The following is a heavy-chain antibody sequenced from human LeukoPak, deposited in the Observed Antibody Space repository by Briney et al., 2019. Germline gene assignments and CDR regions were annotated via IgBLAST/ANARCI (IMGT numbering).Heavy chain of an antibody. J-gene: IGHJ4*02. CDR1: GGSISSSSYY. CDR2: IYYSGST. Sequence: SETLSLTCTVSGGSISSSSYYWGWIRQPPGKGLEWIGSIYYSGSTYYNPSLKSRVTISVDTSKNQFSLKLSSVTAADTAVYYCARMAKQPKYYFDYWGQGTLVTVSS. CDR3: ARMAKQPKYYFDY. D-gene: IGHD5-24*01. V-gene: IGHV4-39*01.